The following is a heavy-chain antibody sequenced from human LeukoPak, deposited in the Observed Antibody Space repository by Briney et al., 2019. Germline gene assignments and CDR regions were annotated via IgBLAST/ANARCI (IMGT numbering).Heavy chain of an antibody. Sequence: PGGSLRLSXAASGFTFSSYAMSWVRQAPGKGLEWVSAISSSGGSTYYADSVKGRFTISRDNSKNTLYLQMNSLRAEDTAVYYCAKGPTVTRNYYFDYWGQGTLVTVSS. D-gene: IGHD4-11*01. J-gene: IGHJ4*02. CDR1: GFTFSSYA. V-gene: IGHV3-23*01. CDR3: AKGPTVTRNYYFDY. CDR2: ISSSGGST.